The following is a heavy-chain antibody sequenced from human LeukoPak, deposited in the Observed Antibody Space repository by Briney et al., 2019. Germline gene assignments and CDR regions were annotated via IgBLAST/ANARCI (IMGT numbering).Heavy chain of an antibody. D-gene: IGHD3-10*01. V-gene: IGHV3-73*01. CDR1: GLTFIGSN. Sequence: GGSLRLSCAASGLTFIGSNIHWVRQASGKGLEWIGLINSKPNNYATAYAASVKGRFTISRDDSKNTAYLQMNSLKIEDTAVYYCGSRYGSGSSHDYWGQGTLVTVSS. CDR3: GSRYGSGSSHDY. CDR2: INSKPNNYAT. J-gene: IGHJ4*02.